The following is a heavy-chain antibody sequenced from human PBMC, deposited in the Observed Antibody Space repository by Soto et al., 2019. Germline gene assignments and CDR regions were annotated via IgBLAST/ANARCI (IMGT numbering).Heavy chain of an antibody. V-gene: IGHV4-38-2*02. CDR1: GYSLTSGYY. Sequence: PSETLSRTCAVSGYSLTSGYYCGWIRQPPWKGLEWIGSIYHSGDTYYNPSLKSRVTISVDTSKNNFSLKLTSVTAADTAVYYCPRDRIVVAGTIVEDWGQGTVVTLSS. CDR3: PRDRIVVAGTIVED. J-gene: IGHJ1*01. CDR2: IYHSGDT. D-gene: IGHD6-19*01.